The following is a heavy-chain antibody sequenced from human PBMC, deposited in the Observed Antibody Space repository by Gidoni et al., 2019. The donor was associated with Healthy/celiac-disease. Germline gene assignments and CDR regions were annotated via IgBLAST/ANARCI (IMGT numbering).Heavy chain of an antibody. J-gene: IGHJ5*02. CDR3: AKDHHPIAAAGYNWFDP. CDR1: GFTFSSYA. D-gene: IGHD6-13*01. Sequence: EVQLLESGGGLVQPGGSLRLSCAASGFTFSSYAMSWVRQAPGKGLEWVSAISGSGGSTYYADSVKGRFTISRDNSKNTLYLQMNSLRAEDTAVYYCAKDHHPIAAAGYNWFDPWGQGTLVTVSS. V-gene: IGHV3-23*01. CDR2: ISGSGGST.